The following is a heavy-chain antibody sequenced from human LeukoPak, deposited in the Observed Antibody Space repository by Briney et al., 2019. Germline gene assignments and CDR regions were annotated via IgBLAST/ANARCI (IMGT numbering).Heavy chain of an antibody. Sequence: SETLSLTCAVYGGPFNDYYWNWLRQPPGKGPEWIGEINHSGSTNYHPSYKSRVTISLDTSQNHFFLKLTSVTAADTAVYYCARSGRDVGFAFDIWGQGTLVTISS. D-gene: IGHD5-12*01. CDR3: ARSGRDVGFAFDI. J-gene: IGHJ3*02. CDR2: INHSGST. CDR1: GGPFNDYY. V-gene: IGHV4-34*01.